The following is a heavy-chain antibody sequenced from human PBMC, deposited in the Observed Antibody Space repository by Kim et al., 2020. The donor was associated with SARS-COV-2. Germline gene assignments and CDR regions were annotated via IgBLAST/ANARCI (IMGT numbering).Heavy chain of an antibody. CDR1: PYTFSTYY. J-gene: IGHJ4*02. V-gene: IGHV1-2*02. D-gene: IGHD3-10*01. CDR3: AAAYYGLLFEN. Sequence: ASVKVSCQASPYTFSTYYLYWLRQAPGQGLQWMGWINLNSGVTNYAQDFQDRVTMTRDTSVSTAYMELNSLRSDDTAVYYCAAAYYGLLFENWGQGTLVTVSS. CDR2: INLNSGVT.